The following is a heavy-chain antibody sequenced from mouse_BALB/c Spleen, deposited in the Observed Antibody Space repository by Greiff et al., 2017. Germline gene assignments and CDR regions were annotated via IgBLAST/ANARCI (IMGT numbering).Heavy chain of an antibody. D-gene: IGHD1-1*01. Sequence: VQLQQSGAELVKPGASVKLFCKASGYTFTSYYMYWVKQRPGQGLEWIGEINPSNGGTNFNEKFKSKATLTVDKSSSTAYMQLSSLTSEDSAVYYCTRSGYYGSSSAYWGQGTLVTVSA. CDR2: INPSNGGT. J-gene: IGHJ3*01. CDR3: TRSGYYGSSSAY. CDR1: GYTFTSYY. V-gene: IGHV1S81*02.